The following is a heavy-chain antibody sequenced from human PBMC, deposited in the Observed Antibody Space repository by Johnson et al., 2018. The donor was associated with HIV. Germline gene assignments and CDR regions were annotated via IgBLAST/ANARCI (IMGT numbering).Heavy chain of an antibody. CDR3: AKVIALAGRPDAFDV. D-gene: IGHD6-19*01. V-gene: IGHV3-66*02. Sequence: VQLVESGGGLVQPGGSLRLSCATSGFTVSNNYMSWVRQAPGQGLEWVSLIYSGGNTYYADSVKGRFTISSDNSKKTLHLQMSSLRGDDTAIYYCAKVIALAGRPDAFDVWGRGTVVTVSS. CDR2: IYSGGNT. CDR1: GFTVSNNY. J-gene: IGHJ3*01.